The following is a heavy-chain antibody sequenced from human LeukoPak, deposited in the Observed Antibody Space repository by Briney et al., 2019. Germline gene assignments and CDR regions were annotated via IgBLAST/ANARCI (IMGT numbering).Heavy chain of an antibody. J-gene: IGHJ4*02. D-gene: IGHD6-13*01. V-gene: IGHV4-34*01. CDR1: GGSFSGYY. CDR3: ARQQGDYVDY. CDR2: INHSGST. Sequence: PSETLSLTCAVYGGSFSGYYWSCIRQPPGKGLEWIGEINHSGSTNYNPSLKSRVIISVDTSKNHFSLKLNSVTAADTAVYHCARQQGDYVDYWGQGTLVTVSS.